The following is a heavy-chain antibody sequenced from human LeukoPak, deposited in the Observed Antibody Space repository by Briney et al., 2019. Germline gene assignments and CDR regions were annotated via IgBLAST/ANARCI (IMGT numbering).Heavy chain of an antibody. V-gene: IGHV1-18*01. J-gene: IGHJ4*02. CDR3: ATGYPKRRPSDMLTVPLFDY. CDR1: GQTFSSYG. CDR2: ISGYNGNT. D-gene: IGHD3-9*01. Sequence: GASVEVSCKTSGQTFSSYGFSWVRQAPGQGLEWMGWISGYNGNTKFEEKFQDRVAMTTDTSTNTAYMELRSLRSDDTATYYCATGYPKRRPSDMLTVPLFDYWGQGSLVIVSS.